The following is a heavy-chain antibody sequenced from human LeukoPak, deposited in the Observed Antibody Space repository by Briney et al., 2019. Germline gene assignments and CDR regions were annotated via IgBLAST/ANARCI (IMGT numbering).Heavy chain of an antibody. CDR2: INPSGGST. V-gene: IGHV1-46*01. CDR1: GYTFTRYY. Sequence: ASVKVSCKASGYTFTRYYMHWVRQAPGQGLEWVGIINPSGGSTSYAQKFQGRVTMTRDTSTSTVYMELSSLRSEDTAVYYCARAGSSGYTYYYYYYMDVWGKGTTVTVSS. D-gene: IGHD3-22*01. J-gene: IGHJ6*03. CDR3: ARAGSSGYTYYYYYYMDV.